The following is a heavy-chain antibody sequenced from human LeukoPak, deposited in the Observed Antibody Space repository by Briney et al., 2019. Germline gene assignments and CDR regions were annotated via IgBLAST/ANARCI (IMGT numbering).Heavy chain of an antibody. Sequence: GSLRLSCAASGFSFSSYSMNWARQSPGKGLEWDSYISSSGSTIYYADSVKGRFTISRDNAKTSLYLQMNSLRAEDTAVYYCAELGITMIGGVWGKGTTVTISS. V-gene: IGHV3-48*04. J-gene: IGHJ6*04. CDR2: ISSSGSTI. CDR1: GFSFSSYS. D-gene: IGHD3-10*02. CDR3: AELGITMIGGV.